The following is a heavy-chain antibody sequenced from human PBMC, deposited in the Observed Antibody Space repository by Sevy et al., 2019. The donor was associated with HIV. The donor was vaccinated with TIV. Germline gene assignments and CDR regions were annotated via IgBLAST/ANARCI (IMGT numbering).Heavy chain of an antibody. J-gene: IGHJ4*02. D-gene: IGHD6-6*01. V-gene: IGHV3-9*01. CDR2: ISWNRGTI. CDR3: AKDRRSTSSTFEY. CDR1: GFTFDDYA. Sequence: GGSLRLSCAASGFTFDDYAMHWVRQAPGKGLEWVSGISWNRGTIDYVDSVKGRFTISRDNRKNFLYLQLNSLTSEDTALYYCAKDRRSTSSTFEYWGQGTLVTVSS.